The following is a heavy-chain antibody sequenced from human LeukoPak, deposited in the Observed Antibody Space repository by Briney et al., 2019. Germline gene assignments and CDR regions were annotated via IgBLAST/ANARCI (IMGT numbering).Heavy chain of an antibody. CDR2: INPAGGST. J-gene: IGHJ3*02. Sequence: ASVKVSCTASGYTFTSYYIHWARQAPGQGLEWMGIINPAGGSTTYAQKFQGSRLTLTRDTSTSTVYMELSSLRSEDTAVYYCAGSNHYYDSSGYPYAFDIWGQGTMVTVSS. V-gene: IGHV1-46*01. CDR1: GYTFTSYY. D-gene: IGHD3-22*01. CDR3: AGSNHYYDSSGYPYAFDI.